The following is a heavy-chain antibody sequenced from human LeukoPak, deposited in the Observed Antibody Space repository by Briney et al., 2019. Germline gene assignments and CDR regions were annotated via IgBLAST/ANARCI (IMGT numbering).Heavy chain of an antibody. CDR3: ARDLGSSGWNDYYYYMDV. V-gene: IGHV4-4*07. J-gene: IGHJ6*03. D-gene: IGHD6-19*01. Sequence: SETLSLTCTVSGGSISSYYWSWIRQPAGKGLEWIGRIYTSGSTNYNPSLKSRVTMSVDTSKNQFSLKLSSVTAADTAVYYCARDLGSSGWNDYYYYMDVWGKGTTVTISS. CDR2: IYTSGST. CDR1: GGSISSYY.